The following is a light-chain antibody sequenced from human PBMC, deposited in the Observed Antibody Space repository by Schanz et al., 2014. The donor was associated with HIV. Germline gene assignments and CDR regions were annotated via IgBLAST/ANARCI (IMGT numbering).Light chain of an antibody. CDR3: SSYTTSNTLV. Sequence: QSALTQPASVSGSPGQSITISCTGTSSDLGYYDYASRYQPHPGKAPKVMIYDVSNRPSGVSHRFSGSKSGNTASLTISGLQAEDEADYHCSSYTTSNTLVFGTGTKLTVL. CDR2: DVS. CDR1: SSDLGYYDY. V-gene: IGLV2-14*03. J-gene: IGLJ1*01.